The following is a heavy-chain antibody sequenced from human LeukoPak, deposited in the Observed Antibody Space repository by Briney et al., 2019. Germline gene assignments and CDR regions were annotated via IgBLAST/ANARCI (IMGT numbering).Heavy chain of an antibody. CDR2: ISSSGAST. CDR1: GFTFSSYV. Sequence: GGSLRLSCAASGFTFSSYVMSWVRQAPGKGLEWVAGISSSGASTYYADSVKGRFTISRDNSKNTLYVQMNSLRLEDTAVYFCAQAVKGYSYGDDAFDIWGQGTLVTVSS. D-gene: IGHD5-18*01. J-gene: IGHJ3*02. CDR3: AQAVKGYSYGDDAFDI. V-gene: IGHV3-23*01.